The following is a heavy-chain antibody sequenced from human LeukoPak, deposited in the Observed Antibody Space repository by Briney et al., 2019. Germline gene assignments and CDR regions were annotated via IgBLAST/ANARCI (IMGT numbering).Heavy chain of an antibody. V-gene: IGHV1-18*01. CDR1: GYTFTGYY. CDR3: ARDGVVVAAKKKTNFDY. Sequence: ASVKVSCKASGYTFTGYYIHWVRQAPGQGLEWMGWISAYNGSTNYAQKLQGRVTMTTDTSTSTAYMELRSLRSDDTAVYYCARDGVVVAAKKKTNFDYWGQGTLVTVSS. CDR2: ISAYNGST. J-gene: IGHJ4*02. D-gene: IGHD2-15*01.